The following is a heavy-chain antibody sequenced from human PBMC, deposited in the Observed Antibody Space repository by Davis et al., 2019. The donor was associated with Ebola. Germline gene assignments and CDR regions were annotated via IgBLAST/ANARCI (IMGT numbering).Heavy chain of an antibody. D-gene: IGHD6-19*01. CDR2: ISYDGSNK. Sequence: AGSLRLSCAASGFTFSSYAMHWVRQAPGKGLEWVAVISYDGSNKYYADSVKGRFTISRDNSKNTLYLQMNSLRAEDKAVYYCARDTFGAVAGIFDYWGQGTLVTVSS. J-gene: IGHJ4*02. CDR1: GFTFSSYA. V-gene: IGHV3-30-3*01. CDR3: ARDTFGAVAGIFDY.